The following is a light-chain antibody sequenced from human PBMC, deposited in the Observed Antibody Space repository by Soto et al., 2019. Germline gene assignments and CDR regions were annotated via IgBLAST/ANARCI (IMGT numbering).Light chain of an antibody. CDR3: QQYNSYWT. V-gene: IGKV1-5*03. CDR2: KAS. J-gene: IGKJ1*01. Sequence: DIQMTQSPSSLSASVGDRVTITCRASQSISSYLNLYQQKAGKAPKLLIYKASSLQIGVPSRFSGSGSGTEFTLTISSLQPDDFATYYCQQYNSYWTFGQGTKVDIK. CDR1: QSISSY.